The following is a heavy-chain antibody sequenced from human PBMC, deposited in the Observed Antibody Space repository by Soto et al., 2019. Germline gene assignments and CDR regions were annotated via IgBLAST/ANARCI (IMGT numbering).Heavy chain of an antibody. V-gene: IGHV1-69*08. CDR1: GGTFSSYT. J-gene: IGHJ4*02. CDR2: IIPILGIA. CDR3: ARDSGKVATTTDY. D-gene: IGHD1-26*01. Sequence: QVQLVQSGAEVKKPGSSVKVSCKASGGTFSSYTISWVRQAPGQGLEWMGRIIPILGIANYAQKFQGRVTSTADKSTSTAYMELSSLRSEDTAVYYCARDSGKVATTTDYWGQGTLVTVSS.